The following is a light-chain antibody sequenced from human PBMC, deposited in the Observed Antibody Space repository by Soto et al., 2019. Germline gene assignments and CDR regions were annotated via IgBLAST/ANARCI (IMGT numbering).Light chain of an antibody. CDR2: DAS. CDR1: QSISSY. Sequence: IQLTQSPSSLSASVGDRVTITCRASQSISSYLGWYQQKPGKAPNLLIYDASTLHSGVPSRFSGGGSGTDFTLTISGLLPEDFAAYHCQQLYTLPFTFGQGTRLEI. CDR3: QQLYTLPFT. J-gene: IGKJ5*01. V-gene: IGKV1-9*01.